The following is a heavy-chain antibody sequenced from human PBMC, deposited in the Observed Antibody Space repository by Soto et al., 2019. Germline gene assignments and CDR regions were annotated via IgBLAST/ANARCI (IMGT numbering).Heavy chain of an antibody. CDR2: IHYSGST. CDR1: GASIITYY. V-gene: IGHV4-59*01. J-gene: IGHJ4*02. Sequence: SEPLPLTCTFSGASIITYYWIWIRQPPGKGLEWIGYIHYSGSTNYKPSLRSRVTISVDTSKNQFSLKLNSVTAADTAVYYCARSWFGEPHFYYWGQGTRVTVSS. CDR3: ARSWFGEPHFYY. D-gene: IGHD3-10*01.